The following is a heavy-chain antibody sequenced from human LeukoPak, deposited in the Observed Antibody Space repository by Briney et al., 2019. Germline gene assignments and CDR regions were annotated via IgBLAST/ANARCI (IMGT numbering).Heavy chain of an antibody. V-gene: IGHV3-53*01. D-gene: IGHD3-10*01. CDR3: ARSFYGSGSPFDY. Sequence: GGSLRLSCAASGFTVSSNYMCWVRQAPGKGLEWVSVIYSGGSTYYADSVKGRFTISRDNSKNTLYLQMNSLRAEDTAVYYCARSFYGSGSPFDYWGQGTLVTVSS. CDR2: IYSGGST. CDR1: GFTVSSNY. J-gene: IGHJ4*02.